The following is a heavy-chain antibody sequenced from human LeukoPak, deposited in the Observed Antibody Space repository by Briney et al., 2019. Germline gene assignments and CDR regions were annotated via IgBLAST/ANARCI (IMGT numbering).Heavy chain of an antibody. V-gene: IGHV4-34*01. D-gene: IGHD2-2*01. CDR3: ARAKGSSSTKNYWYFDL. CDR1: GGSFSGYY. Sequence: SETLSLTCAVYGGSFSGYYWSWIRQPPGKGLEWIGEINHSGSTNYNPSLKSRVTISVDTSKNQFSLKLSSVTAADTAVYYCARAKGSSSTKNYWYFDLWGRGTLVTVSS. CDR2: INHSGST. J-gene: IGHJ2*01.